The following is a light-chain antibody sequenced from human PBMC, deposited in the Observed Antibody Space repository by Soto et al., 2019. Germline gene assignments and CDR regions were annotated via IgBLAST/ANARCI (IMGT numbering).Light chain of an antibody. CDR2: EVS. J-gene: IGLJ1*01. V-gene: IGLV2-8*01. CDR3: SSYAGSNNPLYV. CDR1: SSDVGGYNY. Sequence: QSALTQPPSASGSPGQSVTISYTGTSSDVGGYNYVSWYQQHPGKAPKLMIYEVSKRPSGVPDRFSGSKSGNTASLTVSGLQAEDEADYYCSSYAGSNNPLYVFGTGTKVTVL.